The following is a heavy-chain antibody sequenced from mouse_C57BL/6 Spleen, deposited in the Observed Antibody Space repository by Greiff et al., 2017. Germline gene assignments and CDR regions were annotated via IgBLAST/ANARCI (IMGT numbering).Heavy chain of an antibody. Sequence: EVQLQQSGAELVRPGASVKLSCTASGFNIKDYSMHWVKPRPEQGLEWIGRLDPEDGDSEYAPKFQGKATMTADTSSNTAYLPLSSLTSEDTAVYYCTTRGDGSGYVGWFAYWGQGTLVTVSA. CDR2: LDPEDGDS. CDR1: GFNIKDYS. CDR3: TTRGDGSGYVGWFAY. J-gene: IGHJ3*01. D-gene: IGHD3-2*02. V-gene: IGHV14-1*01.